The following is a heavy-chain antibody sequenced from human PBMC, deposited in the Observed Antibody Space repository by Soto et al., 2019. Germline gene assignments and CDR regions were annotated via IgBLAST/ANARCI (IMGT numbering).Heavy chain of an antibody. CDR1: GFTFINYA. J-gene: IGHJ4*02. CDR2: VIGSGVNV. Sequence: PGGSLRLSCTASGFTFINYAINWGRLAPGKRLEWVSSVIGSGVNVFYADSVKGRFTISRDNSKNTVYLEMNSLRADDTAEYFCAKGSAFECKGAICYPFDHWGRGTLVTVSS. V-gene: IGHV3-23*01. D-gene: IGHD3-10*01. CDR3: AKGSAFECKGAICYPFDH.